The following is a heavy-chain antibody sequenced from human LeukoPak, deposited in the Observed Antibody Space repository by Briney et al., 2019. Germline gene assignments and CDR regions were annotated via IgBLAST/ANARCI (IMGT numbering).Heavy chain of an antibody. J-gene: IGHJ5*02. CDR2: INPNSGGT. CDR1: LYTFTGYY. Sequence: ASLKDSSKASLYTFTGYYMHWVRQAPGQGLEWMGWINPNSGGTNYAQKFQGRATMTRDTSISTAYMELSRLRSDDTAVYYCARPAVAGPVNWFDPWGQGTLVTVSS. CDR3: ARPAVAGPVNWFDP. V-gene: IGHV1-2*02. D-gene: IGHD6-19*01.